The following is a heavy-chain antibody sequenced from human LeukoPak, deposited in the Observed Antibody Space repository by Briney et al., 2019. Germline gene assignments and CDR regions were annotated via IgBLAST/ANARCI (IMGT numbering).Heavy chain of an antibody. V-gene: IGHV7-4-1*02. CDR2: INTNTGNP. CDR1: GYTFTYFG. J-gene: IGHJ6*03. D-gene: IGHD2-15*01. CDR3: ARSRRVLVPAALNSADDYYYYMDV. Sequence: GASVKVSCKASGYTFTYFGLNWVRQAPGQGLECLGGINTNTGNPTYAQGLTGRFVFSLDTSVSTAYLQISSLKAEDTAIYYCARSRRVLVPAALNSADDYYYYMDVWGRGTTVTVSS.